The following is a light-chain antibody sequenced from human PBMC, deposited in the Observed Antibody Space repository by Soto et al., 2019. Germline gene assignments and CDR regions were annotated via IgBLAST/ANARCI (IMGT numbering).Light chain of an antibody. V-gene: IGLV1-40*01. CDR1: SSNIGAGND. Sequence: QSVLTQPPSVSGAPGQRVTISCTGGSSNIGAGNDVHWYQQFPGTAPKLLIYGNSNRPSGVPDRFSRSKSGTSASLAISGLQAEDEADYYCQSYDSSLSASYVFGTGTKLTVL. J-gene: IGLJ1*01. CDR2: GNS. CDR3: QSYDSSLSASYV.